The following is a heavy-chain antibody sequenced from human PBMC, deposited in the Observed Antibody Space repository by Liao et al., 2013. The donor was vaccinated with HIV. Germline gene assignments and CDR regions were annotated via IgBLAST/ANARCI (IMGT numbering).Heavy chain of an antibody. J-gene: IGHJ4*02. CDR2: IYTSGNT. CDR3: ARGTIFGPDY. D-gene: IGHD3-3*01. CDR1: GGSISSGDYY. Sequence: QVQLQESGPGLVKPSQTLSLTCTVSGGSISSGDYYWSWIRQPAGKGLEWIGRIYTSGNTNCNPSLKSRVTISVDTSKNQFSLKLSSVSAADTGVYYCARGTIFGPDYWGQGTLVTVSS. V-gene: IGHV4-61*02.